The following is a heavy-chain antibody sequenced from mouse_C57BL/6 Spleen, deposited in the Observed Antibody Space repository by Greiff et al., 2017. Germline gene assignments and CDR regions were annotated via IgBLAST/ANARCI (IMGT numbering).Heavy chain of an antibody. J-gene: IGHJ4*01. CDR2: ISYDGSN. CDR3: ARALTGTYYAMDY. V-gene: IGHV3-6*01. D-gene: IGHD4-1*01. CDR1: GYSITSGYY. Sequence: EVKVEESGPGLVKPSQSLSLTCSVTGYSITSGYYWNWIRQFPGNKLEWMGYISYDGSNNYNPSLKNRISITRDTSKNQFFLKLNSVTTEDTATYYCARALTGTYYAMDYWGQGTSVTVSS.